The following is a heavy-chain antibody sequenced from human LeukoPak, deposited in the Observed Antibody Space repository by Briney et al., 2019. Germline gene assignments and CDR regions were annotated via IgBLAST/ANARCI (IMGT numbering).Heavy chain of an antibody. CDR3: ARDIVSEQWLVQSPFDP. V-gene: IGHV3-30*04. CDR2: ISYDGSNK. CDR1: GFTFSSYA. D-gene: IGHD6-19*01. J-gene: IGHJ5*02. Sequence: PGRSLRLSCAASGFTFSSYAMHWVRQAPGKGLEWVAVISYDGSNKYYADSVKGRFTISRDNSKNTLYLQMNSLRAEDTAVYYCARDIVSEQWLVQSPFDPWGQGTLVTVSS.